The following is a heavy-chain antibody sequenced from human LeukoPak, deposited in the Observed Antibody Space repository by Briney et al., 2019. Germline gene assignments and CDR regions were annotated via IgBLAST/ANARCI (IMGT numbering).Heavy chain of an antibody. Sequence: GGSLRLSCAASGFTFSDYYMTWIRQAPGKGLEWVSYISSSSSYTEYADSEKGRFTISRDNAKNSVYLQMNSLRADDTAVYYCAREGGYGPGRGWFDPWGQGTLVTVSS. D-gene: IGHD3-10*01. CDR2: ISSSSSYT. V-gene: IGHV3-11*05. CDR3: AREGGYGPGRGWFDP. J-gene: IGHJ5*02. CDR1: GFTFSDYY.